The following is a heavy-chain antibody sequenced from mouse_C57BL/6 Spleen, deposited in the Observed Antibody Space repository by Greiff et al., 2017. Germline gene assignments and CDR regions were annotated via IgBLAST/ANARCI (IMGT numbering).Heavy chain of an antibody. CDR1: GYTFTSYW. D-gene: IGHD1-1*01. V-gene: IGHV1-55*01. CDR2: IYPGSGST. CDR3: AREGLPNYYGSSGYGYFDV. Sequence: QVQLQQPGAELVKPGASVKMSCKASGYTFTSYWITWVKQRPGQGLEWIGDIYPGSGSTNYNEKFKSKATLTVDPSSSTAYMQLSSLTSEDSAVYYCAREGLPNYYGSSGYGYFDVWGTGTTVTVSS. J-gene: IGHJ1*03.